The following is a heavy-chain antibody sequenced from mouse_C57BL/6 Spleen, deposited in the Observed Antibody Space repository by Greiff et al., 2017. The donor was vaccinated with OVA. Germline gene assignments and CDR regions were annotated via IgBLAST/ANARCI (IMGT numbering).Heavy chain of an antibody. J-gene: IGHJ1*03. CDR3: ARDEGAYYSNPNGYVEG. CDR1: GFSFTSYG. CDR2: IWSGGST. D-gene: IGHD2-5*01. Sequence: QVQLQQSGPGLVQPSQSLSITCTVSGFSFTSYGVHWVRQSPGQGLEWLGVIWSGGSTDYNAAFISRLSISKDNSKSQVFFKMNSLQAADKAIYYCARDEGAYYSNPNGYVEGWGTGTTVTVSS. V-gene: IGHV2-2*01.